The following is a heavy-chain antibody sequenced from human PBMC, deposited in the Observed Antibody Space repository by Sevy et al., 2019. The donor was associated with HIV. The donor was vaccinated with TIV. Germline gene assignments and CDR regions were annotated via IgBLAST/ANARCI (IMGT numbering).Heavy chain of an antibody. Sequence: SQTLSLTCSVSGGCISSYFWTWVRQSPGKGLEWIGKIYFTGNTDYSPSLTSRVTLSLDTSKSQFSLTLKSVTAADTAIYFCARDSTTRPRVLDYWGQGTLVTVSS. D-gene: IGHD1-1*01. J-gene: IGHJ4*02. CDR1: GGCISSYF. V-gene: IGHV4-59*01. CDR3: ARDSTTRPRVLDY. CDR2: IYFTGNT.